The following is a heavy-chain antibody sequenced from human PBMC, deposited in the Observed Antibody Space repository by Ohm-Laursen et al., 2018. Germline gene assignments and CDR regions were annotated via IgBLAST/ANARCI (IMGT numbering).Heavy chain of an antibody. V-gene: IGHV4-59*01. D-gene: IGHD6-13*01. Sequence: SETLSLTCTVSGGSLSRYYWSWIRQPPGKGLEWIGYIYYSGNSNYNNPSLKSRVTITVDTSKNQFSLKLSSVTAADTAVYYCARFMAAAGPIEYWGQGTLVTVSS. CDR3: ARFMAAAGPIEY. J-gene: IGHJ4*02. CDR2: IYYSGNSN. CDR1: GGSLSRYY.